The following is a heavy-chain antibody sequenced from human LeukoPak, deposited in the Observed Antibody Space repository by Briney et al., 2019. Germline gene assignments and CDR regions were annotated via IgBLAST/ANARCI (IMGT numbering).Heavy chain of an antibody. Sequence: GSLRLSCAASGFTFSSYAMSWVRQAPGKGLEWVSAISGSGGSTYYADSVKGRFTISRDNAKNSLFLQMNSLRAEDTAVYYCARVSSGWTNHYMDVWGKGTTVTISS. J-gene: IGHJ6*03. CDR3: ARVSSGWTNHYMDV. CDR2: ISGSGGST. V-gene: IGHV3-23*01. D-gene: IGHD6-19*01. CDR1: GFTFSSYA.